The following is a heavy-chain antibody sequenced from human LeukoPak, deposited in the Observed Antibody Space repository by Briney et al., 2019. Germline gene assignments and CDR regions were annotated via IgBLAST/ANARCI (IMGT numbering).Heavy chain of an antibody. CDR1: GASVSSNNW. CDR3: ATRSDYYYYYYMDV. J-gene: IGHJ6*03. V-gene: IGHV4-4*02. Sequence: PSGTLSLTCAVSGASVSSNNWWSWVRQPPGKGLEWIGEIYHSGSTNYNSSLKSRVTISVDTSKNQFSLKLSSVTAADTAVYYCATRSDYYYYYYMDVWGKGTTVTISS. CDR2: IYHSGST.